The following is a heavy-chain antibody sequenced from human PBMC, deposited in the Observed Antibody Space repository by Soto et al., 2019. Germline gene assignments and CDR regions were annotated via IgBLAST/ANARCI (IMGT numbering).Heavy chain of an antibody. D-gene: IGHD3-16*01. V-gene: IGHV1-69*06. J-gene: IGHJ5*02. Sequence: QVQLVQSGAEEKRPGSSVRVSCKASGGAFSRYAISWVRQAPGQGLEWMGGIIPMFDTPNYAQKFQGRLTIPGDKSRGTAYRDLTSLISEDTAKYYCASHPAPLIMFTVGPHNSSAPWGQEPQVPFPS. CDR2: IIPMFDTP. CDR3: ASHPAPLIMFTVGPHNSSAP. CDR1: GGAFSRYA.